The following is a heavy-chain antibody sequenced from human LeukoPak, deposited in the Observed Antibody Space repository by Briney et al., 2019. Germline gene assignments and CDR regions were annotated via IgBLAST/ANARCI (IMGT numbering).Heavy chain of an antibody. Sequence: ASVKVSCKASGYTFTSYGISWVRQAPGQGLEWMGWISAYNGNTNYAQKLQGRVTMTTDTSTSTAYMELRSLRSDDTAVYYCARENCSGGSCYATLDYWGQGTLVTVSS. V-gene: IGHV1-18*01. CDR3: ARENCSGGSCYATLDY. CDR2: ISAYNGNT. J-gene: IGHJ4*02. D-gene: IGHD2-15*01. CDR1: GYTFTSYG.